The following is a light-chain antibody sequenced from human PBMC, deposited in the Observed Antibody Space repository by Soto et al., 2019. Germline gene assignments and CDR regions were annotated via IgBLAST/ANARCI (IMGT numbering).Light chain of an antibody. J-gene: IGLJ2*01. CDR3: CSYAGSYTFV. CDR1: SGDVGYYTY. CDR2: DVT. Sequence: QSVLTQPRSVSGSPGQSVTISCTGTSGDVGYYTYVSWFQQHPGKASKLMIYDVTKRPSGVPDRFSASKSGNTASLTISGLQAEDEADYYCCSYAGSYTFVFGGGTKLTVL. V-gene: IGLV2-11*01.